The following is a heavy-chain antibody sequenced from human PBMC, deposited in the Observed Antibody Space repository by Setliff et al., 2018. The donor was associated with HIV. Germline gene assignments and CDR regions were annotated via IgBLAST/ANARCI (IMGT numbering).Heavy chain of an antibody. CDR1: GYSISSGYY. CDR2: IYHSGST. CDR3: ARGTVITYFYDSSGSFDY. Sequence: PSETLSLTCAVSGYSISSGYYWGWIRQPPGKGLEWIGSIYHSGSTYYNPSLKSRVTISLDTSKNQFSLKLSSVTAADTAVYYCARGTVITYFYDSSGSFDYWGQGTLVTGSS. J-gene: IGHJ4*02. D-gene: IGHD3-22*01. V-gene: IGHV4-38-2*01.